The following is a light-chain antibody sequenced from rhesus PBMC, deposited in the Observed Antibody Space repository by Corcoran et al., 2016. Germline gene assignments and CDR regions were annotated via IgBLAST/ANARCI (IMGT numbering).Light chain of an antibody. V-gene: IGKV2-104*02. CDR2: EVS. J-gene: IGKJ3*01. CDR1: QSLLDSEDGNTY. CDR3: MQALEFPFT. Sequence: DIVMTQTPLSLPVTPGEPASISCRSSQSLLDSEDGNTYLDWYLQKPGQSSQLLFFEVSNRASGVPDRFSGSGSETDVTRKISRVEAEDVGVYYCMQALEFPFTFGPGTKLDIK.